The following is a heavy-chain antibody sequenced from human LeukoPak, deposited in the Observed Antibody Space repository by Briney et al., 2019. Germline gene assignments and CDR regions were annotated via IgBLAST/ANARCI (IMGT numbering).Heavy chain of an antibody. Sequence: SETLSLTCTVSGGSISSSTYFWGWIRQPPGKGLEWIGSVYYSGSTYYSPSLKSRVTISVDTSKNQFSLKLSSVTAADTAVYYCARMGGRLPNDYWGQGTLVTVSS. V-gene: IGHV4-39*07. CDR2: VYYSGST. D-gene: IGHD3-16*01. CDR1: GGSISSSTYF. J-gene: IGHJ4*02. CDR3: ARMGGRLPNDY.